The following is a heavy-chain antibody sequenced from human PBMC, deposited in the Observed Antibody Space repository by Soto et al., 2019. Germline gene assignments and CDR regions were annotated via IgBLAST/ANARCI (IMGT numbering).Heavy chain of an antibody. Sequence: ASVKVSCKASGYTFTHYYMHWVRQAPGQGLEWMGIINPNGGSTTYAQRFRAGFTMTRDTSTSTVYMELSSLRSENSAVYYCATSVNSAMAFDYWGQGTLVTVSS. J-gene: IGHJ4*02. CDR2: INPNGGST. CDR3: ATSVNSAMAFDY. D-gene: IGHD5-18*01. V-gene: IGHV1-46*01. CDR1: GYTFTHYY.